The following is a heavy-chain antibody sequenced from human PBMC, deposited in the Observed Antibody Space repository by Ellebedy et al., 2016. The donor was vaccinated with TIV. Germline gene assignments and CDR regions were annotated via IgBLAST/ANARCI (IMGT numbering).Heavy chain of an antibody. V-gene: IGHV4-39*07. J-gene: IGHJ4*02. Sequence: SETLSLTCTVSGGSISRSSYYWGWIRQPPGKGLEWIAALFHSGSPNYNSSLKSRLATSRDTSKNQFSLRLSSVTAEDTAVYYCARGYYDWGNSYHFDSWGQGALVSVSS. D-gene: IGHD3-10*01. CDR3: ARGYYDWGNSYHFDS. CDR2: LFHSGSP. CDR1: GGSISRSSYY.